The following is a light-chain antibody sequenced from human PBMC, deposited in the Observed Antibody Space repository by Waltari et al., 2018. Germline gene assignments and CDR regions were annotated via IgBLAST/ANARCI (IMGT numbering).Light chain of an antibody. CDR2: DVT. Sequence: QSALTQPASVSGSPGQSITISCTGTSSDVGGYNFISWHQQHPGQAPKLMIYDVTNRPSGVSDRFSGSKSGNSASLTISGLHAEDEADYYCSSYTSSNTVVFGGGTKLTVL. CDR3: SSYTSSNTVV. J-gene: IGLJ2*01. CDR1: SSDVGGYNF. V-gene: IGLV2-14*03.